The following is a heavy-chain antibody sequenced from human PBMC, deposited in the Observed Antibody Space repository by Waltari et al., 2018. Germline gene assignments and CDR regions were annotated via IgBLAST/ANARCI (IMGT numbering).Heavy chain of an antibody. V-gene: IGHV4-31*01. CDR1: GGSISSGGSY. J-gene: IGHJ4*02. Sequence: QVQLQESGPGLVQPSQPLSLTCTVSGGSISSGGSYWSWIRQHPGKGLELIWYIYYSGSTYYNPSLKSLVTISVDTSKNQFSLKLSSVTAADTAVYYCARGRGSSWKGASFDYWGQGTLVTVSS. D-gene: IGHD6-13*01. CDR2: IYYSGST. CDR3: ARGRGSSWKGASFDY.